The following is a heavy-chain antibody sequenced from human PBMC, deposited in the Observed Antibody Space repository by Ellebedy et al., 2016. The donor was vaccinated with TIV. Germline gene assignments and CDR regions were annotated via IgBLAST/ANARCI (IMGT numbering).Heavy chain of an antibody. D-gene: IGHD5-12*01. V-gene: IGHV4-34*01. CDR3: ARALGGF. CDR2: INYNGSI. J-gene: IGHJ4*02. Sequence: MPSETLSLTCAVYGASFSGYYWSWIRQPPGKGLEWIGEINYNGSINYNPSLKSRVTISVDSSKNLFYLKLHSVTAADTAVYYCARALGGFWGQGTLVTVSS. CDR1: GASFSGYY.